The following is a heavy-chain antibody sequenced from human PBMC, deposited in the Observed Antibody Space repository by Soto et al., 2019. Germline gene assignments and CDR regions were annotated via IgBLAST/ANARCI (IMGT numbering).Heavy chain of an antibody. CDR3: ASRDPGTSVDY. Sequence: SETLSLTCAVSGGSFTSNNWWTWVHQPPGQGLEWIGEIYRTGSTNYNPSLKSRVTISLDKSENQFSLKVTSLTAADTAVYYCASRDPGTSVDYWGQGTLVTVSS. J-gene: IGHJ4*02. CDR2: IYRTGST. D-gene: IGHD1-7*01. V-gene: IGHV4-4*02. CDR1: GGSFTSNNW.